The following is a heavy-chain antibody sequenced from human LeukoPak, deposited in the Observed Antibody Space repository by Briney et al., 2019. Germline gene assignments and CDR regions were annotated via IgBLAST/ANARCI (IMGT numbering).Heavy chain of an antibody. CDR3: ARRYYYGSGSYYPNP. Sequence: SSETLSLTCTVSGGSISSSSYYWGGIRQPPGKGLEWIGSIYYSGSTYYNPSLKSRVTISVDTSKNQFSLKLSSVTAADTAVYYCARRYYYGSGSYYPNPWGQGTLVTVSS. V-gene: IGHV4-39*01. D-gene: IGHD3-10*01. CDR2: IYYSGST. CDR1: GGSISSSSYY. J-gene: IGHJ5*02.